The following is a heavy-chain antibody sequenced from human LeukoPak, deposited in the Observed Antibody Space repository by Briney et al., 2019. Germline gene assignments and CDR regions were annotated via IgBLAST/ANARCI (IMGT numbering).Heavy chain of an antibody. CDR2: IFYNGRT. D-gene: IGHD3-3*01. CDR3: ARHDFWSGFDY. Sequence: SETLSLTCTVSGRSIDNYFWGWIRQSPGKGLEYIAYIFYNGRTNYNLSLKSRVTISVDTSKNQFSLKLNYVTAADTAVYYCARHDFWSGFDYWGQGALVTVSS. V-gene: IGHV4-59*08. CDR1: GRSIDNYF. J-gene: IGHJ4*02.